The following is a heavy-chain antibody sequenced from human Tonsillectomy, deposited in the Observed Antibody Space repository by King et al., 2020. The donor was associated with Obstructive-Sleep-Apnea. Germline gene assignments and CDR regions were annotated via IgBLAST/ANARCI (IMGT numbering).Heavy chain of an antibody. CDR1: GFTFSSYW. CDR2: IKQDESEK. CDR3: ARDVDGSLDY. V-gene: IGHV3-7*03. Sequence: VQLVESGGGLVQPGGSLRLSCTASGFTFSSYWMSWVRQAPGKGLEWVANIKQDESEKNNVDSVKGRFTISRDNARNSLYLQMNSLRVEDTAVYFCARDVDGSLDYWGQGALVPVSS. D-gene: IGHD1-26*01. J-gene: IGHJ4*02.